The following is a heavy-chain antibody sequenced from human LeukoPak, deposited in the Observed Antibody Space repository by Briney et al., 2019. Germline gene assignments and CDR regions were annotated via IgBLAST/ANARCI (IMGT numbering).Heavy chain of an antibody. CDR3: AKDLAGYSFPDY. Sequence: PGGSLRLSCAASGFTFSSYGKHWVRQAPGKGLEWVAFIRYDGSNKYYADSVKGRFTISRDNSKNTLYLQMNSLRAEDTAVYYCAKDLAGYSFPDYWGQGTLVTVSS. V-gene: IGHV3-30*02. CDR2: IRYDGSNK. CDR1: GFTFSSYG. D-gene: IGHD6-13*01. J-gene: IGHJ4*02.